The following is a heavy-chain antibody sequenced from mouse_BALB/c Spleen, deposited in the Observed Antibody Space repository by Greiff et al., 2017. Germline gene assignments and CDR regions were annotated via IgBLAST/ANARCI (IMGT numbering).Heavy chain of an antibody. V-gene: IGHV3-2*02. J-gene: IGHJ1*01. Sequence: DVQLQESGPGLVKPSQSLSLTCTVTGYSITSDYAWNWIRQFPGNKLEWMGYISYSGSTSYNPSLKSRISITRDTSKNQFFLQLNSVTTEDTATYYCARYATYFDVWGAGTTVTVSS. CDR2: ISYSGST. CDR1: GYSITSDYA. D-gene: IGHD6-1*01. CDR3: ARYATYFDV.